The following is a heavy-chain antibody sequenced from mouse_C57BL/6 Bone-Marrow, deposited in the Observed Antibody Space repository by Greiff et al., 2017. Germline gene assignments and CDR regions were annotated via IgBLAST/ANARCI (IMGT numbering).Heavy chain of an antibody. CDR3: SRQVTTVLATKYFDV. D-gene: IGHD1-1*01. J-gene: IGHJ1*03. CDR1: GFTFSSYT. Sequence: EVHLVESGGGLVKPGGSLKLSCAASGFTFSSYTMSWVRQTPEKRLQWVAAISGGGGNTYYPDSVKGRFTISRGNDKNILYLQMSSLRSEDTALYYCSRQVTTVLATKYFDVWGTGTTVTVSS. CDR2: ISGGGGNT. V-gene: IGHV5-9*01.